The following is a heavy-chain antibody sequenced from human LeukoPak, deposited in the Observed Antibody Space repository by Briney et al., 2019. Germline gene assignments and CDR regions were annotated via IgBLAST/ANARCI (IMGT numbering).Heavy chain of an antibody. J-gene: IGHJ4*02. CDR3: ASQKTGSYYGSGSQIDY. Sequence: PGRSLRLSCAASGFTFSSYAMHWVRQAPGKGLEWVAVISYDGSNKYYADSVKGRFTISRDNSKNSLYLQMNSLRAEDTAVYYCASQKTGSYYGSGSQIDYWGQGTLVTVSS. V-gene: IGHV3-30-3*01. CDR2: ISYDGSNK. D-gene: IGHD3-10*01. CDR1: GFTFSSYA.